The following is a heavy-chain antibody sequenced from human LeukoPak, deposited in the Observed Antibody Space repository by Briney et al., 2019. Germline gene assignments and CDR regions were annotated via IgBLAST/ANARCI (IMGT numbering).Heavy chain of an antibody. V-gene: IGHV4-59*01. Sequence: SETLSLACTVSGGSISSYYWTWIRHPPGNGLEWIGYIHYTGSNNYHPSLKSRVTMSIDTSKNQFSLKLTSATAADTAFYCCAGYSSTHLNWVDPWGRGTLVTVSS. CDR3: AGYSSTHLNWVDP. CDR2: IHYTGSN. D-gene: IGHD2-21*01. J-gene: IGHJ5*02. CDR1: GGSISSYY.